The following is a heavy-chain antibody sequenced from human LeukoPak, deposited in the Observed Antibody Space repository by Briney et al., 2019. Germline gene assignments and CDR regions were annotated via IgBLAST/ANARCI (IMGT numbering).Heavy chain of an antibody. J-gene: IGHJ4*02. CDR1: GFTLNSYD. Sequence: GGSLRLSCEASGFTLNSYDMSWVRQAPGKGLEWVSRISGIDGKTYYAASVKGRFTISRDNSRNTLYLQMNSLRAEDTAMYYCAKDRREYSSSDYFDYWGQGTLVTVSS. V-gene: IGHV3-23*01. CDR3: AKDRREYSSSDYFDY. CDR2: ISGIDGKT. D-gene: IGHD6-6*01.